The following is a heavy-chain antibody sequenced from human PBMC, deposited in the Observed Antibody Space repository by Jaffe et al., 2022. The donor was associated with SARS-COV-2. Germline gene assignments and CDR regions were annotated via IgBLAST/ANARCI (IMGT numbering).Heavy chain of an antibody. D-gene: IGHD6-13*01. V-gene: IGHV1-18*01. CDR1: GYTFTTYG. Sequence: QVQLVQSGAEVKKPGASVKVSCKASGYTFTTYGISWVRQAPGQGLEWIAWISAYNGDTNHAQNFQGRVTLSTDTSTSTAFMELRSLRSDDTAVYYCVRDDRTAAAGTVGYFDWWGQGSLVTVSS. CDR2: ISAYNGDT. CDR3: VRDDRTAAAGTVGYFDW. J-gene: IGHJ4*02.